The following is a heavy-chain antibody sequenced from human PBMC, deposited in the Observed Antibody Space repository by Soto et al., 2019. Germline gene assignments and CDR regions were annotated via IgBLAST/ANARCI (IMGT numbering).Heavy chain of an antibody. D-gene: IGHD2-2*01. CDR3: AREAGYCSRTSCYRRAFDT. CDR2: INTDGGRS. J-gene: IGHJ3*02. V-gene: IGHV3-74*03. Sequence: EVQLVESGGDLVQPGGSLRISCAASGFTFSGHWMHWVRQVPGKGLEWVSRINTDGGRSAYADSVKGRFTISRDNAKNTLYLQMNGLRSEDTAVYYCAREAGYCSRTSCYRRAFDTWCQGTTVTVSS. CDR1: GFTFSGHW.